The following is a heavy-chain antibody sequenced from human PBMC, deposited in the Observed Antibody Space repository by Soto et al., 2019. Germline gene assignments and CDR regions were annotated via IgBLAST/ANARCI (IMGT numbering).Heavy chain of an antibody. D-gene: IGHD3-10*01. CDR1: GFTFSSYA. V-gene: IGHV3-30*18. CDR3: AKEYYYGSGIYYKQYFYYMDV. J-gene: IGHJ6*03. CDR2: ISFDGSHK. Sequence: PGGSLRLSCAASGFTFSSYAMHWVRQAPGRGLEWVAVISFDGSHKYYADSVKGRFTISRDNFKNTLYLQMDSLRPEDTAAVYYCAKEYYYGSGIYYKQYFYYMDVWGKGTTVTVSS.